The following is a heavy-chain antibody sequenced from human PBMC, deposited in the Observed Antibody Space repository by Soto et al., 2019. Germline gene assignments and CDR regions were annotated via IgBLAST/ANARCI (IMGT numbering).Heavy chain of an antibody. V-gene: IGHV3-30*18. Sequence: QVQLVESGGGVVQPGRSLRLSCAASGFTFSSYGMHWVRQAPGKGLEWVAVISYDGSNKYYADSVKGRFTISRDNSKNTLYLQMNSLGAENTAVYYCAKDRASDFWSGYYPVDTWGQGTLVTVSS. CDR1: GFTFSSYG. CDR2: ISYDGSNK. J-gene: IGHJ5*02. CDR3: AKDRASDFWSGYYPVDT. D-gene: IGHD3-3*01.